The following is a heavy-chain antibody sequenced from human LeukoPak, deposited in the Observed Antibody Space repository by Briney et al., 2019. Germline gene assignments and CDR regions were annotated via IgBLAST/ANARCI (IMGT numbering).Heavy chain of an antibody. CDR2: IYYSGST. V-gene: IGHV4-59*12. CDR1: GCSFSSYY. D-gene: IGHD6-13*01. Sequence: SETLSLTCTVSGCSFSSYYWSWIRQPPGKGLEWVGYIYYSGSTNYNPSLKSRVTISVDTSKNQFSLKLSSVTAADTAVYYCARVPKYSSSWYGYYWGQGTLVTVSS. J-gene: IGHJ4*02. CDR3: ARVPKYSSSWYGYY.